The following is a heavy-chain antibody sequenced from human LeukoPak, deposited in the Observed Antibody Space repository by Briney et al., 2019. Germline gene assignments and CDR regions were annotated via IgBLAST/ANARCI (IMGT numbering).Heavy chain of an antibody. D-gene: IGHD1-26*01. CDR2: IYHSGST. CDR3: ASRLGGELLYDY. J-gene: IGHJ4*02. Sequence: KPSETLSLTCTVSGYSISSGYYWGWIRQPPGKGLEWIGSIYHSGSTYYNPSLKSRVTISVDTSKNQFSLKLSSVTAADTAVYYCASRLGGELLYDYWGQGTLVTVSS. V-gene: IGHV4-38-2*02. CDR1: GYSISSGYY.